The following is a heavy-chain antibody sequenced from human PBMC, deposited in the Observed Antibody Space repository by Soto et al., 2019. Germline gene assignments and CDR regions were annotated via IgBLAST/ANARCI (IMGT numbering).Heavy chain of an antibody. Sequence: KLSETLSLTCTVSGGSISSSSYYWGWIRQPPGKGLEWIGSIYYSGSTYYNPSLKSRVTISVDTSKNQFSLKLSSVTAADTAVYYCARRGHYDFWSGYYTSWFDPWGQGTLVTVSS. V-gene: IGHV4-39*01. J-gene: IGHJ5*02. D-gene: IGHD3-3*01. CDR2: IYYSGST. CDR3: ARRGHYDFWSGYYTSWFDP. CDR1: GGSISSSSYY.